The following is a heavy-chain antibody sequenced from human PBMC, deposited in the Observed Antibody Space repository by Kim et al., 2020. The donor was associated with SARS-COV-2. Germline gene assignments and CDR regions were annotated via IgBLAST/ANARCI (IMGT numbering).Heavy chain of an antibody. CDR3: ARGSEFPVDGDYFDY. Sequence: SETLSLTCAVYGGSFSGYYWSWIRQPPGKGLEWIGEINHSGSTNYNPSLKSRVTISVDTSKNQFSLKLSSVTAADTAVYYCARGSEFPVDGDYFDYWGQGALVTVSS. CDR1: GGSFSGYY. V-gene: IGHV4-34*01. J-gene: IGHJ4*02. D-gene: IGHD2-2*01. CDR2: INHSGST.